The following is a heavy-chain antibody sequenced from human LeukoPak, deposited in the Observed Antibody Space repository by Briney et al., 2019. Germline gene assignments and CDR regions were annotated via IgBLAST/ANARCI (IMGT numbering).Heavy chain of an antibody. D-gene: IGHD4-17*01. CDR2: INHSGNT. V-gene: IGHV4-34*01. Sequence: SETLSLTCAVYGGSFSGYYWSWIRQPPGKGLEWIGEINHSGNTNYNPSLKSRVTISVDTSKNQFSPKPSSVTAADTAVYYCARGLTSVTTFNWFDPWGQGTLVTVSS. CDR3: ARGLTSVTTFNWFDP. J-gene: IGHJ5*02. CDR1: GGSFSGYY.